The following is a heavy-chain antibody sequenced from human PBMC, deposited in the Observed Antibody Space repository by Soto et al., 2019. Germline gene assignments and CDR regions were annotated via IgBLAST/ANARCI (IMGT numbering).Heavy chain of an antibody. CDR3: ASAGGNSLRFDY. D-gene: IGHD2-21*02. J-gene: IGHJ4*02. CDR2: IYYSGST. V-gene: IGHV4-31*03. Sequence: SETLSLTCTVSGGSISSSGYYWSWIRQHPGKGLEWIGYIYYSGSTYYNPSLKSRVTISVDTSKNQFSLKLSSVTAADTAVYYCASAGGNSLRFDYWGQGTLVTVSS. CDR1: GGSISSSGYY.